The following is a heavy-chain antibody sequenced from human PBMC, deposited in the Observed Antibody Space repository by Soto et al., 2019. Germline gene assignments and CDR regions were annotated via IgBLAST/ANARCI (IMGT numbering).Heavy chain of an antibody. Sequence: QLQLQESGPGLVKPSETLSLTCTVSGGSISSSSYYWGWIRQPPGKGLEWIGSIYYSGSTYYNPSLMRRVTISVDTSKNRFSLELGSVAAADTAVYYCARGAARPCGGSCYSGVGWFDPWGQGTLVTVSS. V-gene: IGHV4-39*01. CDR2: IYYSGST. CDR3: ARGAARPCGGSCYSGVGWFDP. CDR1: GGSISSSSYY. D-gene: IGHD2-15*01. J-gene: IGHJ5*02.